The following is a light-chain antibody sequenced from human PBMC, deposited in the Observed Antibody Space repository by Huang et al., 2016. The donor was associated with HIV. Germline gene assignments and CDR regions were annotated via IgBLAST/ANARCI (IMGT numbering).Light chain of an antibody. Sequence: EVVMTQSPATLSESPGARVTLACRASQGVSEHVAWYQQRPGQSPRLLLYGASNRASGFPSRFSGRGSGTEFSLTSSNLQSEDFAVYFCHQYYTLPRTFGQGTKVEI. J-gene: IGKJ1*01. CDR1: QGVSEH. CDR2: GAS. CDR3: HQYYTLPRT. V-gene: IGKV3-15*01.